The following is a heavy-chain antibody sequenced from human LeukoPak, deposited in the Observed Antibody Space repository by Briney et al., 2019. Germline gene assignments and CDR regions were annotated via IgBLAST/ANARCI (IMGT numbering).Heavy chain of an antibody. J-gene: IGHJ4*02. D-gene: IGHD3-9*01. CDR3: AKWGDYDVLTGYYVSDY. Sequence: GGSLRLSCAASGFTFSNYAMIWVRQAPGKGLDWVSAITGSGGNTYYADSVKGRFTISRDNSKNTVFLQMNSLRAEGTAVYYCAKWGDYDVLTGYYVSDYWGQGTLVTVSS. CDR2: ITGSGGNT. V-gene: IGHV3-23*01. CDR1: GFTFSNYA.